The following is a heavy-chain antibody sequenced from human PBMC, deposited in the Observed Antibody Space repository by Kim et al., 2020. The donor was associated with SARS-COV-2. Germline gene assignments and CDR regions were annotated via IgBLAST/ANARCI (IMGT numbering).Heavy chain of an antibody. CDR1: GFTFTSSA. CDR3: AASYGSGSSNFDY. Sequence: SVKVSCKASGFTFTSSAVQWVRQARGQRLEWIGGIVVGSGNTNYAQKFQERVTITRDMSTSTAYMELSSLRSEDTAVYYCAASYGSGSSNFDYWGQGTLVTVSS. D-gene: IGHD3-10*01. V-gene: IGHV1-58*01. J-gene: IGHJ4*02. CDR2: IVVGSGNT.